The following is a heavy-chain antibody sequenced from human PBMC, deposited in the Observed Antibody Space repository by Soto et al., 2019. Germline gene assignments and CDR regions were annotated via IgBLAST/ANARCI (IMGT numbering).Heavy chain of an antibody. CDR1: GYTFTSYY. D-gene: IGHD3-3*01. Sequence: ASVKVSCKASGYTFTSYYMHWVRQAPGQGLERMGIINPSGGSTSYAQKFQGRVTMTRDTSTSTVCMELSSLRSEDTAVYYCSRIFSDYDFWSGYYIPGYGMDVWGQGTTVTLFS. CDR3: SRIFSDYDFWSGYYIPGYGMDV. V-gene: IGHV1-46*01. J-gene: IGHJ6*02. CDR2: INPSGGST.